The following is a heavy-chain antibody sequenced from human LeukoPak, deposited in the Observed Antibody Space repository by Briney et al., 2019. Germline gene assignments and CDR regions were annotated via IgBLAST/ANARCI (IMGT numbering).Heavy chain of an antibody. CDR3: ARQYSNNWYDDRGWFDP. J-gene: IGHJ5*02. Sequence: SETLSLTCAVYGGSFSGYYWSGIRQPPVKGLEWIGEINHSGSTYYNPSLKSRVTLSVDTSKKQFSLKLSSVTAADTAVYYCARQYSNNWYDDRGWFDPWGQGTLVTVSS. CDR1: GGSFSGYY. CDR2: INHSGST. D-gene: IGHD6-13*01. V-gene: IGHV4-34*01.